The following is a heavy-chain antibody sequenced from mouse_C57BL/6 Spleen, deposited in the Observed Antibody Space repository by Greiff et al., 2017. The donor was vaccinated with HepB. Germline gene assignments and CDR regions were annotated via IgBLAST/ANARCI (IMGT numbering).Heavy chain of an antibody. D-gene: IGHD1-1*01. CDR2: IDPANGNT. J-gene: IGHJ2*01. CDR1: GFNIKNTY. Sequence: VHVKQSVAELVRPGASVKLSCTASGFNIKNTYMHWVKQRPEQGLEWIGRIDPANGNTKYAPKFQGKATITADTSSNTAYLQLSSLTSEDTAIYYCARDYGSSYDYFDYWGQGTTLTVSS. CDR3: ARDYGSSYDYFDY. V-gene: IGHV14-3*01.